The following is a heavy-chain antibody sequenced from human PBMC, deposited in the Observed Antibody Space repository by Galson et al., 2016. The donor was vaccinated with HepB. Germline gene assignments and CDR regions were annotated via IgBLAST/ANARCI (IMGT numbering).Heavy chain of an antibody. V-gene: IGHV3-7*03. CDR2: IKQDGSEE. Sequence: SLRLSCAASGFTFSSYWMAWFRHTPSKGLEWVANIKQDGSEEYYVDSVEGRFTISRANAKNLLYLQMHSLRAEDTALYYCAIDFLFAHDLWRPGTLVTVSS. J-gene: IGHJ5*02. CDR3: AIDFLFAHDL. D-gene: IGHD3-3*01. CDR1: GFTFSSYW.